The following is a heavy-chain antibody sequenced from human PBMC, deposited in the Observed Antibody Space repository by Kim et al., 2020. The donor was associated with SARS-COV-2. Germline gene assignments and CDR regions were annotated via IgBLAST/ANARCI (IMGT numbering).Heavy chain of an antibody. Sequence: AYNGNTNYAKTLQGRVTMTTDTSTSTAYMELRSLRSDDTAVYYCAGPMDVWGQGTTVTVSS. CDR2: AYNGNT. J-gene: IGHJ6*02. CDR3: AGPMDV. V-gene: IGHV1-18*01.